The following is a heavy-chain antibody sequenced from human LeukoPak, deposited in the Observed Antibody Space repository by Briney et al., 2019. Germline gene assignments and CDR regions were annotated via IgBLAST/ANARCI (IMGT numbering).Heavy chain of an antibody. CDR3: ARDQEAFDY. CDR1: GYSFTSNY. V-gene: IGHV1-46*01. Sequence: ASVKVSCKASGYSFTSNYIHWVRQAPGQGLEWMGMIYPRDGSTSYAQKFQGRVTVTRDTSTSTVHMELSGLRSKDTAVYYCARDQEAFDYWGQGTLVTVSS. J-gene: IGHJ4*02. CDR2: IYPRDGST.